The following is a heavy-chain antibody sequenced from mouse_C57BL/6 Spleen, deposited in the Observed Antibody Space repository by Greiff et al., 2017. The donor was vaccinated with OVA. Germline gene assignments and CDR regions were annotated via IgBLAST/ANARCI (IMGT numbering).Heavy chain of an antibody. CDR1: GFTFSSYA. J-gene: IGHJ2*01. V-gene: IGHV5-4*03. D-gene: IGHD2-3*01. Sequence: EVKLVESGGGLVKPGGSLKLSCAASGFTFSSYAMSWVRQTPEKRLEWVATISDGGSYTYYPDNVKGRFTFSRDNAKNNLYLQMSHLKSEDTAMYYCARADYDGYSLYYFDYWGQGTTLTVSS. CDR3: ARADYDGYSLYYFDY. CDR2: ISDGGSYT.